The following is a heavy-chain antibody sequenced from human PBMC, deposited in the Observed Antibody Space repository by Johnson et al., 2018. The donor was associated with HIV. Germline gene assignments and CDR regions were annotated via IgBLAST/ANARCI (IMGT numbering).Heavy chain of an antibody. V-gene: IGHV3-30*03. J-gene: IGHJ3*02. CDR2: VSYDGSNQ. Sequence: QVQLVESGGGVVQPGRSLRLSCAASGFTFSSYGMHWVRQAQGKGLEWVAVVSYDGSNQYYADSVYGRFTIYRENAKNTLYLQMNSLRAEDTAVYYCARSKDCSGGSCPDGFDIWGQGTMVIVSS. CDR1: GFTFSSYG. D-gene: IGHD2-15*01. CDR3: ARSKDCSGGSCPDGFDI.